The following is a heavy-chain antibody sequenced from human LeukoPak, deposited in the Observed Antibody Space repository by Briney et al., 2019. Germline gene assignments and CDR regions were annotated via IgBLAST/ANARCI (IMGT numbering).Heavy chain of an antibody. J-gene: IGHJ4*02. CDR1: GGSISSGGYY. Sequence: PSETLSLTCTVSGGSISSGGYYWSWIRQPPGKGLEWIGYIYQSGSIYHSGSAYYNPSLKSRVTISVDRSKNQFSLNLSSVTAADTAVYYCARVDCSGGSCYFDYWGQGTLVTVSS. V-gene: IGHV4-30-2*01. D-gene: IGHD2-15*01. CDR3: ARVDCSGGSCYFDY. CDR2: IYQSGSIYHSGSA.